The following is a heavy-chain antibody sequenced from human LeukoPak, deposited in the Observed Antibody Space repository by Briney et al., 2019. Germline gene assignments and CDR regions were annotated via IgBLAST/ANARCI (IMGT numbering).Heavy chain of an antibody. CDR2: MNPNSGNT. CDR3: ARGTYYDILTGYYGLHYGMDV. J-gene: IGHJ6*02. CDR1: GYTFTSYD. V-gene: IGHV1-8*01. Sequence: ASVKVSCKASGYTFTSYDINWVRQATGQGLEWMGWMNPNSGNTGYAQKFQGRVTMTRNTSISTAYMELSSLRSEDAAVYYCARGTYYDILTGYYGLHYGMDVWGQGTTVTVSS. D-gene: IGHD3-9*01.